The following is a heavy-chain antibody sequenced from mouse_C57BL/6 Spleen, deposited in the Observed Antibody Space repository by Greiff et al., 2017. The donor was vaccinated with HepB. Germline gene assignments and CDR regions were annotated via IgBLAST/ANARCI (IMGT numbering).Heavy chain of an antibody. V-gene: IGHV5-9-1*02. CDR3: TREAYYSNRAWFAY. CDR1: GFTFSSYA. Sequence: EVKVVESGEGLVKPGGSLKLSCAASGFTFSSYAMSWVRQTPEKRLEWVAYISSGGDYIYYADTVKGRFTISRDNARNTLYLQMSSLKSEDTAMYYCTREAYYSNRAWFAYWGQGTLVTVSA. CDR2: ISSGGDYI. J-gene: IGHJ3*01. D-gene: IGHD2-5*01.